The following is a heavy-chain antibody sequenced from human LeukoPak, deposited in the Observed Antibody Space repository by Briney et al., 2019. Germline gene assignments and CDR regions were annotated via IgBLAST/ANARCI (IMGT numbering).Heavy chain of an antibody. Sequence: PTETLSLTCTVSSGSISSYYWSWIRQPPGKGLEWIGYIYNSGSTNYNHSLKSRVTISEDMSNNQFSLKLSSVTAADTAVYYCARHIYGFNALDAFDIWGQGTMVIVSS. CDR3: ARHIYGFNALDAFDI. CDR2: IYNSGST. D-gene: IGHD4-17*01. V-gene: IGHV4-59*01. J-gene: IGHJ3*02. CDR1: SGSISSYY.